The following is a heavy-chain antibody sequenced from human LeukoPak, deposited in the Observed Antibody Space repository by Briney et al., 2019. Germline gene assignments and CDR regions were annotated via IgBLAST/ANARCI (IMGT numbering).Heavy chain of an antibody. D-gene: IGHD3-22*01. CDR3: AKDPTDFDSSGQTYFDY. CDR2: ISTSGGRT. CDR1: GFTFGSCA. J-gene: IGHJ4*02. V-gene: IGHV3-23*01. Sequence: GGSLRLSCAASGFTFGSCAMSWVRQAPGKGLEWVSAISTSGGRTFYADSVKGRFTISRDNSKNTLYLQMNSLKAEDTAIYYCAKDPTDFDSSGQTYFDYWGQGTLVTVSS.